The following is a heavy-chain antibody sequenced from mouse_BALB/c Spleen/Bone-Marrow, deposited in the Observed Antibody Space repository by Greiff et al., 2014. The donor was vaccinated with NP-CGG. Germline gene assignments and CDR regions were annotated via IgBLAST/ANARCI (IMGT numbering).Heavy chain of an antibody. V-gene: IGHV5-17*02. J-gene: IGHJ3*01. CDR2: ISSGSSTI. CDR1: GFTFSSFG. CDR3: ARRSPTGSSYGFAY. Sequence: DVKLVESGGGLVQPGGSRKLSCAASGFTFSSFGMYWVRQAPEKGLEWVAYISSGSSTIYYADTVKGRFTISRDNPKNTLFPQMTSLRSEDTAMYYCARRSPTGSSYGFAYWGQGTLVTVSA. D-gene: IGHD1-1*01.